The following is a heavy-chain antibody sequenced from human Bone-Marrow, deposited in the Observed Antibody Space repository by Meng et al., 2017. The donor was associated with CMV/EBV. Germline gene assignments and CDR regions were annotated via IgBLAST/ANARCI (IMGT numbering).Heavy chain of an antibody. J-gene: IGHJ4*02. D-gene: IGHD6-6*01. CDR2: MNPNSGNT. CDR3: ARACSSSTSYYFDY. Sequence: ASVKDSCKASGYTFTSYAINWVRQATGQGLEWMGWMNPNSGNTGYAQKFQGRVTMTRNTSISTASMELSSLRSEDKAVYYGARACSSSTSYYFDYWGQGTLVTVSS. V-gene: IGHV1-8*01. CDR1: GYTFTSYA.